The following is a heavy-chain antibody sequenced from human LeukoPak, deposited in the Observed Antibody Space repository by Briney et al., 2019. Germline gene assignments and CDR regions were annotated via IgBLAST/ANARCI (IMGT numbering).Heavy chain of an antibody. CDR1: GFTFDDYG. D-gene: IGHD1-20*01. CDR3: ARDVNWNYCDY. V-gene: IGHV3-21*01. Sequence: GGSLRLSCAASGFTFDDYGMSWVRQAPGKGLEWVSFISTSSSYIYYADSVKGRFTISRDNAKNSLNLQMNSLRAEDTAVYYCARDVNWNYCDYWGHGTLVTVSS. CDR2: ISTSSSYI. J-gene: IGHJ4*01.